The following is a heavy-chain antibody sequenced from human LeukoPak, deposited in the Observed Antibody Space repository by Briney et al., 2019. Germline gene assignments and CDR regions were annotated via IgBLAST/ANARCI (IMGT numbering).Heavy chain of an antibody. D-gene: IGHD2-21*02. CDR1: GGSISSGSYY. CDR3: ARGGYCGGDSYFYY. Sequence: PSETLSLTCTVSGGSISSGSYYWSWLRQPAGKGLEWIGRIYTSGSTNYNPSLKSRVTISVDTSKNQFSLKLSSVTAADTAVYYCARGGYCGGDSYFYYWGQGTLVTVSS. J-gene: IGHJ4*02. CDR2: IYTSGST. V-gene: IGHV4-61*02.